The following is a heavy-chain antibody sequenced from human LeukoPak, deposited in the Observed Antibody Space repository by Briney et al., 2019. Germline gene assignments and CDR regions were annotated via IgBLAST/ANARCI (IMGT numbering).Heavy chain of an antibody. Sequence: ASVKVFCKASGYTFTSYDINWVRQATGQGLEWLGWMNPNSGNTGNAQKFQGRVTITRNISISTAYMELSSLRSDDTAVYYCARGGWAFDIWGQGTMVTVSS. V-gene: IGHV1-8*01. D-gene: IGHD6-19*01. J-gene: IGHJ3*02. CDR3: ARGGWAFDI. CDR1: GYTFTSYD. CDR2: MNPNSGNT.